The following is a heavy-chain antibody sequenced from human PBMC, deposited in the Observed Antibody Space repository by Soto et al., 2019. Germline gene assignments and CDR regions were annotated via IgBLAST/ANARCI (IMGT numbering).Heavy chain of an antibody. Sequence: EVQLLESGGGLVQPGGSLRLSCVASGFTFSTYTMSWVRQAPGKGLEWVSAISGSGGSPSYADSVQGRFSISRDNPRNTLYLQMNSLSGEDTAMYYCAKARCSTTNCYVPEYWGQGTLVTVSS. V-gene: IGHV3-23*01. CDR2: ISGSGGSP. CDR3: AKARCSTTNCYVPEY. J-gene: IGHJ4*02. CDR1: GFTFSTYT. D-gene: IGHD2-2*01.